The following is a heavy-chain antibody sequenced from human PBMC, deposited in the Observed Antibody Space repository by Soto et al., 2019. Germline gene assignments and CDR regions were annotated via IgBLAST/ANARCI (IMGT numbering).Heavy chain of an antibody. CDR3: ARALSPHCSSTSCYLWRIVGQVKYYYYGMDV. Sequence: PSETLSLTCTVSGGSISSYYWSWIRQPAGKGLEWIGRIYTSGSTNYNPSLRSRVTMSVDTSKNQFSLKLSSVTAADTAVYYCARALSPHCSSTSCYLWRIVGQVKYYYYGMDVWGHGTTVTVSS. J-gene: IGHJ6*02. CDR2: IYTSGST. V-gene: IGHV4-4*07. CDR1: GGSISSYY. D-gene: IGHD2-2*01.